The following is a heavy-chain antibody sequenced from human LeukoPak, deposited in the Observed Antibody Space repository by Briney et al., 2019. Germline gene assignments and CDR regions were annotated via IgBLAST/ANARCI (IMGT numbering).Heavy chain of an antibody. J-gene: IGHJ4*02. CDR2: INHDGSST. CDR3: VRDWGYDSSGYWQKYFDS. CDR1: GFTFSTFW. Sequence: GGSLRLSCAASGFTFSTFWMHWVRQAPGKGLVWVSRINHDGSSTNYADSVKGRFTISRDNAKNTLHLQMNSLRAEDTAVYYCVRDWGYDSSGYWQKYFDSWGQGTLVTVSS. D-gene: IGHD3-22*01. V-gene: IGHV3-74*01.